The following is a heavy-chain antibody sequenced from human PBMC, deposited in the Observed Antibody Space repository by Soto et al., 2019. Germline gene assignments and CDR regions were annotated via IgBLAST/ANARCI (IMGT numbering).Heavy chain of an antibody. V-gene: IGHV4-59*01. CDR1: GGSISSYY. CDR3: ARGGRDFWSGYSA. J-gene: IGHJ5*02. D-gene: IGHD3-3*01. CDR2: IYYSGRT. Sequence: QVQLQESGPGLVKPSETLSHTCTVSGGSISSYYWSWIRQPPGKGLEWIGYIYYSGRTNYNPSLQRRVPVAVDTTKNQCSLKLSSVTAAAAAGYYCARGGRDFWSGYSAWGQGTLVTVSS.